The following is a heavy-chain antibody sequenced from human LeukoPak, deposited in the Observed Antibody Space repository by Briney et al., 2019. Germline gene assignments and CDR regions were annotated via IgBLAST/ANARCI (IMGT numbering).Heavy chain of an antibody. D-gene: IGHD1-26*01. J-gene: IGHJ4*02. CDR3: ARGKWELSPFDY. CDR2: ISSSSSTI. CDR1: GFTFSSYS. Sequence: PGGSLRLSCAASGFTFSSYSMNWVRQAPGKVLEWVSYISSSSSTIYYADSVKGRFTISRDNAKNSLYLQMNSLRAEDTAVYYCARGKWELSPFDYWGQGTLVTSPQ. V-gene: IGHV3-48*01.